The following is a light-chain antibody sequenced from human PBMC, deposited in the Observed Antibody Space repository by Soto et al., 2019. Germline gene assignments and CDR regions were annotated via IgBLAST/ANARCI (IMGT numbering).Light chain of an antibody. CDR2: DVT. CDR3: SSYAGRNTVV. CDR1: NSDVGGYYF. V-gene: IGLV2-8*01. Sequence: QSALTQPPSASGSPGQSVTISCTGTNSDVGGYYFVSWYQQHPGKAPKLMLYDVTKRPSGVPDRFSGSKSGNTASLIVSGLQAEDEAEYYCSSYAGRNTVVFGGGTKLTVL. J-gene: IGLJ2*01.